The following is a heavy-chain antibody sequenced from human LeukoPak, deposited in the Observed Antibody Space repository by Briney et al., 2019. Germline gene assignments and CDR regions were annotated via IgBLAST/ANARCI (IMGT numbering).Heavy chain of an antibody. CDR1: GFTFGADA. Sequence: SGGSLRLSCTASGFTFGADAWSWFRQAPGKGLEWVAGVSDSGGRTNYADSVKGRFTISRDNSKNTLYLQMNSLRAEDTAVYYCAKKGITMIVTNWGQGTLVTVSS. J-gene: IGHJ4*02. CDR2: VSDSGGRT. V-gene: IGHV3-23*01. CDR3: AKKGITMIVTN. D-gene: IGHD3-22*01.